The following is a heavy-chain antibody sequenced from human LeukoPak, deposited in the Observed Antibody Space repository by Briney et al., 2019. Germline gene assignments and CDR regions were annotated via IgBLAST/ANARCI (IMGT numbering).Heavy chain of an antibody. CDR1: GFTFSSYH. CDR3: ARGLGKGAFDI. J-gene: IGHJ3*02. CDR2: ISADTTTM. D-gene: IGHD1-26*01. Sequence: AGGSLRLSCAASGFTFSSYHMSWVRQAPGKGLEWVSLISADTTTMYYADSVKGRFTISRDNAKNLLYLQMNSLRAEDTAMYYCARGLGKGAFDIWGQGTMVTVSS. V-gene: IGHV3-48*01.